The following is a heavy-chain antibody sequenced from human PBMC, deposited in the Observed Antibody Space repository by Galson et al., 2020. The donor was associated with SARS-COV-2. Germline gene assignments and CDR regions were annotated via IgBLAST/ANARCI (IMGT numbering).Heavy chain of an antibody. D-gene: IGHD6-13*01. CDR1: GYSFTDYW. J-gene: IGHJ3*02. Sequence: KIGESLKISCKGSGYSFTDYWITWVRQMPGKGLEWMGRIDPIDPYTYYIPSFHGHATISVDTSISTAYLQWSSVRASDTALYYCVKHAHSSSWYGGKSAFDIWGQGTVVAVSS. CDR3: VKHAHSSSWYGGKSAFDI. CDR2: IDPIDPYT. V-gene: IGHV5-10-1*01.